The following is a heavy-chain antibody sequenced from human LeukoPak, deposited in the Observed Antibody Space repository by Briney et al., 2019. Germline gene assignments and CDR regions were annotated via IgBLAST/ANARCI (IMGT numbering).Heavy chain of an antibody. CDR2: INSDGTST. Sequence: GGSLRLSCAASGFNSYWIHWVRQAPGKGLVWVSRINSDGTSTNYADSVKGRFTVSRDNAKSTLYLQMNSLRGEDTAVYYCARGDGFNVLDYWGRGTLVTVSS. V-gene: IGHV3-74*01. CDR1: GFNSYW. D-gene: IGHD5-24*01. CDR3: ARGDGFNVLDY. J-gene: IGHJ4*02.